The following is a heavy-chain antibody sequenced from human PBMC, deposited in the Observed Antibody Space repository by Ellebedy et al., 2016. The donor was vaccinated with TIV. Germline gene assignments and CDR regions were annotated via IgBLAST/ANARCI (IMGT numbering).Heavy chain of an antibody. CDR3: AKDRGNYGGAPYNGMDI. D-gene: IGHD3-10*01. J-gene: IGHJ6*02. Sequence: GESLKISCTASGFTFGDYWMTWVRQAPGKGLEWVAFIRSDGNNAYYADSAKGRFTISRDNSKNTLYLQMKSLRAEDTAVYYCAKDRGNYGGAPYNGMDIWGQGTTVTVSS. CDR2: IRSDGNNA. CDR1: GFTFGDYW. V-gene: IGHV3-30*02.